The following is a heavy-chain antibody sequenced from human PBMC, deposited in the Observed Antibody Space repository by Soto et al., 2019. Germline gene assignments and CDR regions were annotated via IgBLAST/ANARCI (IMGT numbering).Heavy chain of an antibody. V-gene: IGHV5-51*01. CDR2: IFPADSDT. CDR1: GYSFSNYW. CDR3: ASTGAERNWFDP. J-gene: IGHJ5*02. Sequence: GESLKISCKGSGYSFSNYWIAWVRQMPGKGLEWMGIIFPADSDTKYSPSFQGQVTISADKSISTAYLQWSSLKASDTAMYYCASTGAERNWFDPWGQGTLVTVSS. D-gene: IGHD4-17*01.